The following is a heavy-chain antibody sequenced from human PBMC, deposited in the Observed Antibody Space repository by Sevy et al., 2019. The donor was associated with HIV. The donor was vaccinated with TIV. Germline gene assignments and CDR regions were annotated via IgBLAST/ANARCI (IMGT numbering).Heavy chain of an antibody. D-gene: IGHD4-4*01. Sequence: ASVKVSCKASGYTFTSYGISWVRQAPGQGLEWMGWISAYDGNTNYAQKLQGRVTMTTDTSTSTAYMELRSLRSDDTAVYYCARGNDYSNPGWFDPWGQGTLVTVSS. CDR3: ARGNDYSNPGWFDP. J-gene: IGHJ5*02. CDR1: GYTFTSYG. V-gene: IGHV1-18*01. CDR2: ISAYDGNT.